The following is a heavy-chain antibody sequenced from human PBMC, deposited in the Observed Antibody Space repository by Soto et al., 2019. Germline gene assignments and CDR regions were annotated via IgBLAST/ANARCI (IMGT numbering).Heavy chain of an antibody. CDR3: ARDRYTSGWNGRLFDY. Sequence: GGSLSLSCAASGFTLSSYAMSWVRQAPGKGLEWVSAISNSGGNTYYADFVKGRFTISRDSSKNTLYLQMNSLRAEDTAVYYCARDRYTSGWNGRLFDYWGQGTLVTVSS. V-gene: IGHV3-23*01. CDR1: GFTLSSYA. D-gene: IGHD6-19*01. J-gene: IGHJ4*02. CDR2: ISNSGGNT.